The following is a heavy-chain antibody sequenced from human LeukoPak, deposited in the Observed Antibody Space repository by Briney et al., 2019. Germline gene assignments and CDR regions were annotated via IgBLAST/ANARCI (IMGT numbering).Heavy chain of an antibody. D-gene: IGHD2-2*02. J-gene: IGHJ4*02. Sequence: GGSLRLSCAASGFTFSSYWMHWVRQAPGKGLVWVSRINSDGSSTSYADSVKGRFTISRDNAKNTLYLQMNSLRAEDTAVYYCARDLRLDQLLYSYYFDYWGQGTLVTVSS. CDR1: GFTFSSYW. CDR3: ARDLRLDQLLYSYYFDY. V-gene: IGHV3-74*01. CDR2: INSDGSST.